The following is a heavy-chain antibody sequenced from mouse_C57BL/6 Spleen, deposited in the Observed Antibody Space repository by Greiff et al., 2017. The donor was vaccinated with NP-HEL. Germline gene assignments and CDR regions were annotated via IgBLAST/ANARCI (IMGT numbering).Heavy chain of an antibody. CDR1: GYTFTSYW. J-gene: IGHJ2*01. Sequence: QVHVKQPGAELVKPGASVKMSCKASGYTFTSYWITWVKQRPGQGLEWIGDIYPGSGSTNYNEKFKSKATLTVDTSSSTAYMQLSSLTSEDSAVYYCARGDYERVDYWGQGTTLTVSS. CDR2: IYPGSGST. D-gene: IGHD2-4*01. CDR3: ARGDYERVDY. V-gene: IGHV1-55*01.